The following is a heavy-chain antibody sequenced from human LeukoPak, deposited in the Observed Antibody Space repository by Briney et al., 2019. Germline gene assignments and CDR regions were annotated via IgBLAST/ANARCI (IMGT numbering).Heavy chain of an antibody. D-gene: IGHD3-22*01. CDR1: GGSISSTKYY. J-gene: IGHJ2*01. Sequence: SETLSLTCTVSGGSISSTKYYWAWIRQPPGKGLEWIGTIYYSGSTYYNPSLKSRVTMSVDTSKNQFSLKLTSVTAADTAVYYCARLFDYDTSGCYYKWYSDLWGRGTLVAVSS. V-gene: IGHV4-39*01. CDR2: IYYSGST. CDR3: ARLFDYDTSGCYYKWYSDL.